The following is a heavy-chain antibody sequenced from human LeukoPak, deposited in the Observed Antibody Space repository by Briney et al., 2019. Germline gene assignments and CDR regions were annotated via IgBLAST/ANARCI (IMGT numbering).Heavy chain of an antibody. J-gene: IGHJ5*02. CDR1: GFTFSIYS. Sequence: GGSLRLSCAASGFTFSIYSMNWVPQAPGKGLEWVSFISSSSSYIYYADSMKGRFTISRDNAKTSLYLQMNSLRAEDTAVYYCARAYYYDSSGYYYPWGQGTLVTVSS. D-gene: IGHD3-22*01. CDR2: ISSSSSYI. V-gene: IGHV3-21*01. CDR3: ARAYYYDSSGYYYP.